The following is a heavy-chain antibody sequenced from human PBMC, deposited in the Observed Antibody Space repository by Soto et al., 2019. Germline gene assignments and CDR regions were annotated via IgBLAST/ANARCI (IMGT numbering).Heavy chain of an antibody. D-gene: IGHD3-22*01. CDR3: AKDRFYDSSGLDAFDI. V-gene: IGHV3-9*01. CDR1: GFTFDDYA. CDR2: ISWNSGSI. J-gene: IGHJ3*02. Sequence: EVQLVESGGGLVQPGRSLRLSCAASGFTFDDYAMHWVRQAPGKGLEWVSGISWNSGSIGYADSVKGRFTISRDNAKNSLYLQMNSRRAEDTALYYCAKDRFYDSSGLDAFDIWGQGTMVTVSS.